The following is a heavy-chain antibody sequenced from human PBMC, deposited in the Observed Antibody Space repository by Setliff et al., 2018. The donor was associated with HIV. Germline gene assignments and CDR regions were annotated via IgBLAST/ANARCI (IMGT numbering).Heavy chain of an antibody. J-gene: IGHJ3*02. CDR3: VGPFGYNGFYI. D-gene: IGHD6-25*01. CDR1: GFTVSSNY. CDR2: ISGSAGST. V-gene: IGHV3-23*01. Sequence: GGSLRLSCAASGFTVSSNYMSWVRQAPGKGLEWVSAISGSAGSTYYADSVKGRFTISKDIAKNTLNLQMNSLRAEDTAIYYCVGPFGYNGFYIWGQGTMVTVSS.